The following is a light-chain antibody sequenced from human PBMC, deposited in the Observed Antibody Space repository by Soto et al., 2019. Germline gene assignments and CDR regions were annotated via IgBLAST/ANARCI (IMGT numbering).Light chain of an antibody. CDR3: GSWDSSLSAYV. V-gene: IGLV1-51*01. Sequence: QSVMTQPPSVSAAPGQRVTISCSGSSSNIGGNSVSWYQQLPGTDPTLLIYDDDKRPSAIPDRFSAAKSGTSATLGITGFQTGDEADDYCGSWDSSLSAYVFGTGTKLTVL. CDR2: DDD. CDR1: SSNIGGNS. J-gene: IGLJ1*01.